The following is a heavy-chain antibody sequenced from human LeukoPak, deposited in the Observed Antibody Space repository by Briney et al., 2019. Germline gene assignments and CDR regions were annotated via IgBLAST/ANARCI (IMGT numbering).Heavy chain of an antibody. J-gene: IGHJ4*02. CDR2: IYYSGST. D-gene: IGHD2-2*01. V-gene: IGHV4-59*08. CDR3: ARHNCSSTSCHHSVDY. CDR1: GGSISSYY. Sequence: SETLSLTCTVSGGSISSYYWSWIRQPPGKGLEWIGCIYYSGSTNYNPSLKSRVTISVDTSKNQFSLKLSSVTAADTAVYYCARHNCSSTSCHHSVDYWGQGTLVTVSS.